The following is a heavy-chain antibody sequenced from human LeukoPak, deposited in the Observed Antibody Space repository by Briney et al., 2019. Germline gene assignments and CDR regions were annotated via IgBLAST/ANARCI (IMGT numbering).Heavy chain of an antibody. CDR1: GFTFSSYW. J-gene: IGHJ4*02. D-gene: IGHD1-26*01. CDR3: ARSTYSGSSYDC. CDR2: IKSDGSST. V-gene: IGHV3-74*01. Sequence: GGSLRLSCAASGFTFSSYWMHWVRQVPGKGLVWVSRIKSDGSSTTYADSVKGRFTISRDNAMNTLYLQMSSLRAEDTAVYYCARSTYSGSSYDCWGQGTLVTVSS.